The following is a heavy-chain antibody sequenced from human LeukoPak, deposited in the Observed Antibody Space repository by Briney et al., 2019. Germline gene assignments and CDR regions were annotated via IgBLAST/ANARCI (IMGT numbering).Heavy chain of an antibody. CDR3: ARLYYYDSSGSLPTRNAFDI. Sequence: ASVKVSCKASGYTFTSYYMHWVRQAPGQGLEWMGIINRSGGSTSYAQKFQGRVTMTRDTSTSTVYMELSSLRSEDTAVYYCARLYYYDSSGSLPTRNAFDIWGQGTMVTVSS. V-gene: IGHV1-46*01. CDR1: GYTFTSYY. J-gene: IGHJ3*02. D-gene: IGHD3-22*01. CDR2: INRSGGST.